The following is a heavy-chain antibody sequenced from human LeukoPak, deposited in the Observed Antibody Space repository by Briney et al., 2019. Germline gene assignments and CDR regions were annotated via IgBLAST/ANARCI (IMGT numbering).Heavy chain of an antibody. D-gene: IGHD6-19*01. J-gene: IGHJ3*02. CDR2: ISGYNGNM. CDR1: GYTFTSYG. Sequence: GASVKVSCKTSGYTFTSYGISWVRQAPGQGLEWMGWISGYNGNMNYAQKLQGRVTMTTDTSTSTAYMELRSLRSDDTAVYYCARGSSGWYGGDAFDIWGQGTMVTVSS. V-gene: IGHV1-18*01. CDR3: ARGSSGWYGGDAFDI.